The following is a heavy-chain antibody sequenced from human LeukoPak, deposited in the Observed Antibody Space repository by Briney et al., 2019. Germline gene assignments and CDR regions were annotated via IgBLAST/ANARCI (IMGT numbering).Heavy chain of an antibody. V-gene: IGHV3-21*01. CDR3: ARDRPGIPGTTLPDY. CDR2: ISSSSSYI. CDR1: GFTFSSYS. D-gene: IGHD1-20*01. Sequence: KPGGPLRPSCAASGFTFSSYSRNWVRQAPGKGLGWVSSISSSSSYIYYADSVKGRFTISRDNAKNTLNLQMNSLRAEDTAVYYCARDRPGIPGTTLPDYWGQGTLVSVSS. J-gene: IGHJ4*02.